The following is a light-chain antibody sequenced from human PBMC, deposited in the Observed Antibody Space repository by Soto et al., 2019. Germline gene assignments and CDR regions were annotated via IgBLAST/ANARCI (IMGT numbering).Light chain of an antibody. CDR3: QHRSNWRP. Sequence: EVVLKQSPGTLSLSPGERATLSCRASQSVSSYLAWYQQKPGQAPRLLIYDASNRATGIPARFSGSGSGTDFTLTITSLEPEDFADHYYQHRSNWRPSGQGTPPEMK. V-gene: IGKV3-11*01. CDR2: DAS. J-gene: IGKJ5*01. CDR1: QSVSSY.